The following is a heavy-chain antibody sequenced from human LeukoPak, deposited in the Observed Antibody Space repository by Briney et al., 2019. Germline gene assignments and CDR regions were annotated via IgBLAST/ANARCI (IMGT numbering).Heavy chain of an antibody. CDR3: ARDSAGNDY. V-gene: IGHV3-7*01. CDR2: IKQDGSEK. D-gene: IGHD6-13*01. CDR1: GFTFSTYW. Sequence: QAGGSLRLSCAASGFTFSTYWMSWVRRAPGKGLEWVANIKQDGSEKYYVDSVKGRFTISRDNAKNSLYLQMNSLRAEDTAMYYCARDSAGNDYWGQGTLVTVSS. J-gene: IGHJ4*02.